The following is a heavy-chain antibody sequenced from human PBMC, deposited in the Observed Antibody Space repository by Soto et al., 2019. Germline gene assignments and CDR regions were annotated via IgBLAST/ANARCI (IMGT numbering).Heavy chain of an antibody. V-gene: IGHV1-2*02. CDR3: ARESGGATAKLDYYYFYMDV. CDR1: GDSFNDYY. J-gene: IGHJ6*03. CDR2: INPNGGVT. Sequence: ASVKVSCKTSGDSFNDYYIHWVRQAPGQGLEWMGWINPNGGVTKYAQKFQGRVTVTRDTSIRTVYMELSSLRSDDTAVYYCARESGGATAKLDYYYFYMDVWGKGTTVTV. D-gene: IGHD5-12*01.